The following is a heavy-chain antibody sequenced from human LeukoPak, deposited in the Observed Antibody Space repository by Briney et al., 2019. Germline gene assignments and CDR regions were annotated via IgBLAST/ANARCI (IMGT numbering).Heavy chain of an antibody. V-gene: IGHV3-74*01. J-gene: IGHJ4*02. CDR3: AKGCVGSYYFRDCY. CDR1: GFTFSSYW. CDR2: INTDGSST. D-gene: IGHD1-26*01. Sequence: GGSLRLSCAASGFTFSSYWMHWVRQAPGKGLVWVSRINTDGSSTSYADSVKGRFTISRDNAKNTLYLQMNSLRAEDTAVYYCAKGCVGSYYFRDCYWGQGTLVTVSS.